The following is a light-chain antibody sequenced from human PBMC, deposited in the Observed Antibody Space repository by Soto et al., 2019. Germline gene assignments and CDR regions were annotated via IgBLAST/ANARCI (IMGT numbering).Light chain of an antibody. CDR1: QSIGIY. Sequence: DIQMTQSPSSLSASVGDRVTITCRASQSIGIYLNWYQQKPGKAPKLLIYAASNLQSVVPSRFSGSGSGTDFTLTISSLQPEDSATDYCQQSYSTPQLTFGGGTKVEIK. J-gene: IGKJ4*01. CDR3: QQSYSTPQLT. V-gene: IGKV1-39*01. CDR2: AAS.